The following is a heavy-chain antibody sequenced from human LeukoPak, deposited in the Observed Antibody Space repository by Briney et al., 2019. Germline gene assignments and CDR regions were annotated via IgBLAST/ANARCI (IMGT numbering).Heavy chain of an antibody. D-gene: IGHD3-3*01. CDR2: IYPGDSDT. CDR3: ARHKATIFGVVIEGDY. CDR1: GYSFTSYW. Sequence: GESLKISCKGSGYSFTSYWIGWVGQMPGKGLEWMGIIYPGDSDTRYSPSFQGQVTISADKSISTAYLQWSSLKASDTAMYYCARHKATIFGVVIEGDYWGQGTLVTVSS. V-gene: IGHV5-51*01. J-gene: IGHJ4*02.